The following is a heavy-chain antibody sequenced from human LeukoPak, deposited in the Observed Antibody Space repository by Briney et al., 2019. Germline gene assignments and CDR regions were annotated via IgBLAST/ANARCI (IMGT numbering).Heavy chain of an antibody. CDR3: ARDFTYCGGDCYPGKFDP. Sequence: GGSLRLSCAASGFTFSSYWMHWVRQAPGKGLVWVSRINSDGSSASYADSVKGRFTISRDNAKNTLYLQMNSLRAEDTAVYYCARDFTYCGGDCYPGKFDPWGQGTLVTVSS. D-gene: IGHD2-21*02. CDR2: INSDGSSA. CDR1: GFTFSSYW. V-gene: IGHV3-74*01. J-gene: IGHJ5*02.